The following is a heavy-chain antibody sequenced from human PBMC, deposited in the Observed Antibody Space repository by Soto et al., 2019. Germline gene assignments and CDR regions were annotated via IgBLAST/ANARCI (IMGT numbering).Heavy chain of an antibody. D-gene: IGHD6-19*01. CDR2: ITDSGTYT. CDR1: GFTFSDYY. J-gene: IGHJ4*02. Sequence: QAQLVESGGGLVKPGGSLRLSCEASGFTFSDYYMSWIRQAPGKGLEWVSYITDSGTYTNYADSVRGRFTISRDNTKNSLFLHLNGLRAEDTAVYYCARDGEQWQIRTRSFDYWGQGTLVTVSS. CDR3: ARDGEQWQIRTRSFDY. V-gene: IGHV3-11*06.